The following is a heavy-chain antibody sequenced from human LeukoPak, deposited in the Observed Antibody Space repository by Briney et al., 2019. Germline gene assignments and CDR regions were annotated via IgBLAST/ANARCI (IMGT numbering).Heavy chain of an antibody. CDR1: GFTFSGSA. Sequence: GGSLRLSCAASGFTFSGSALHWVRQASGKGLEWVGRIRSTANGYATAYAASVKGGFTISRDDSKNTAYLQMDSLKTEDTAVYYCTSGGYCSSTSCYGENWGQGTLVTVSS. J-gene: IGHJ4*02. V-gene: IGHV3-73*01. CDR2: IRSTANGYAT. D-gene: IGHD2-2*01. CDR3: TSGGYCSSTSCYGEN.